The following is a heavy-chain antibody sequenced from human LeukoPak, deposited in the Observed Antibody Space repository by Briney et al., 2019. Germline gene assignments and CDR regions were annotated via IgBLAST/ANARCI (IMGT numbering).Heavy chain of an antibody. CDR2: INHSGST. D-gene: IGHD2/OR15-2a*01. V-gene: IGHV4-30-2*01. CDR3: AGTNILPFDY. Sequence: SQTLSLTCTVSGGSISSGGYYWSWIRQPPGKGLEWIGEINHSGSTNYNPSLKSRVTISVDTSKNQFSLKLSSVTAADTAVYYCAGTNILPFDYWGQGTLVTVSS. J-gene: IGHJ4*02. CDR1: GGSISSGGYY.